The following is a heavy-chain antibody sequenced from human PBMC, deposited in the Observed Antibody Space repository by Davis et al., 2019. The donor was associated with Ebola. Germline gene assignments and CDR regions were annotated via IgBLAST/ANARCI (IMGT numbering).Heavy chain of an antibody. CDR1: GFTFSTYA. CDR2: MSFDGSNE. D-gene: IGHD2-21*01. V-gene: IGHV3-30*04. CDR3: TTYRVSGY. Sequence: PGGSLRLSCAASGFTFSTYAMHWVRQAPGKGLEWVAVMSFDGSNEYYADSVKGRFTISRDNAKNTLYLQMNNLRVEDTAIYYCTTYRVSGYWGQGTLVTVSS. J-gene: IGHJ4*02.